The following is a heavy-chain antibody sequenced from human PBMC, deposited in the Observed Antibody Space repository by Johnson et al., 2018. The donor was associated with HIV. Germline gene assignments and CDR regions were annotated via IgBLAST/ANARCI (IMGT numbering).Heavy chain of an antibody. CDR2: ISWNGGKT. Sequence: EVQLVDSGGGVVRPGGSLRLSCAASGFTFDDYGISWVRQAPGKGLEWVSGISWNGGKTAYVDSVKGRFTFSRDNGKNSLYLHMNSLRAEDTALYYCARSGLWREDQGAFDIWGQGTMVTVSS. CDR1: GFTFDDYG. CDR3: ARSGLWREDQGAFDI. D-gene: IGHD6-25*01. V-gene: IGHV3-20*04. J-gene: IGHJ3*02.